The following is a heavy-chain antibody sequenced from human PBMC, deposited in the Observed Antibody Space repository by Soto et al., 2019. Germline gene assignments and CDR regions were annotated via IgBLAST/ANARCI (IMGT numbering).Heavy chain of an antibody. Sequence: TSETLSLTCTVSGGSISSGGYYWSWIRQHPGKGLEWIGYIYYSGSTYYNPSLKSRVTISVDTSKNQFSLKLSSVTAADTAVYYCARGTTYYYDSSGQNNWFDPWGQGTLVTVSS. CDR2: IYYSGST. CDR3: ARGTTYYYDSSGQNNWFDP. V-gene: IGHV4-31*03. CDR1: GGSISSGGYY. D-gene: IGHD3-22*01. J-gene: IGHJ5*02.